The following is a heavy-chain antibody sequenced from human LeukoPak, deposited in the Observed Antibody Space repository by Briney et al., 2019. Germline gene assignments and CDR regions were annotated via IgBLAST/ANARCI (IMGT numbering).Heavy chain of an antibody. CDR3: ARGPLYYDFWSGYYSFYYYYMDV. CDR1: GYTFTGYY. D-gene: IGHD3-3*01. V-gene: IGHV1-2*02. Sequence: ASVKVSCKASGYTFTGYYIHWVRQAPGQGLEWMGWINPSSGGTDYAQMFQGRVTMTRNTSISTAYMELSSLRSEDTAVYYCARGPLYYDFWSGYYSFYYYYMDVWGKGTTVTVSS. J-gene: IGHJ6*03. CDR2: INPSSGGT.